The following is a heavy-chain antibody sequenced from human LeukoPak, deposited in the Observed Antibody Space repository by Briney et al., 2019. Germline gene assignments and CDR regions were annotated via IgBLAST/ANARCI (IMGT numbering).Heavy chain of an antibody. Sequence: EASVKVSCKASGGTFSNHVMTWVRQAPGQGLEWMGGIISAFGPANYAQKFQGRVTITADESINTAYMELSSLRSEDTAAYYCARGVVPAAITSWFDPWGQGTLVTVSS. CDR3: ARGVVPAAITSWFDP. D-gene: IGHD2-2*01. V-gene: IGHV1-69*13. CDR2: IISAFGPA. CDR1: GGTFSNHV. J-gene: IGHJ5*02.